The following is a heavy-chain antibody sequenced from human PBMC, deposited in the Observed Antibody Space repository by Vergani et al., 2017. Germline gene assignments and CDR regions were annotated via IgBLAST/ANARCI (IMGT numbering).Heavy chain of an antibody. CDR2: INPNSGGT. J-gene: IGHJ3*02. Sequence: QVQLVQSGAEVQKPGASVKVSCKTSGYNFTGYYMHWVRQATGQGLEWMGWINPNSGGTNYAKKFQGRVTMTRDTAISTAYMERSRLRSDDTAVYYCASEIGMALDAFDIWGQGTMVTVSS. V-gene: IGHV1-2*02. D-gene: IGHD1-14*01. CDR3: ASEIGMALDAFDI. CDR1: GYNFTGYY.